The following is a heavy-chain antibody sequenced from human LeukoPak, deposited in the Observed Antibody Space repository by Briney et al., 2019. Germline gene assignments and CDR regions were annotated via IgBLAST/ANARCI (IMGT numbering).Heavy chain of an antibody. CDR1: GGSISSGGYY. Sequence: SETLSLTCTVSGGSISSGGYYWSWIRQHPGKGLEWIGYIYYSGSTYYIPSLKSRVTISVDTSKNQFSLKLSSVTAADTAVYYCARRLSVSYFDYWGQGTLVTVSS. D-gene: IGHD3-16*01. V-gene: IGHV4-31*03. J-gene: IGHJ4*02. CDR2: IYYSGST. CDR3: ARRLSVSYFDY.